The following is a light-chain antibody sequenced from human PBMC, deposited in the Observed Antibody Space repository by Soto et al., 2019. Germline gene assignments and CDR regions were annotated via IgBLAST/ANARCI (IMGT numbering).Light chain of an antibody. V-gene: IGLV2-11*01. CDR3: CSYAGSYTLL. CDR1: SSDVGGSNY. CDR2: DVT. J-gene: IGLJ2*01. Sequence: QSALTQPRSVPGSPGQSVTISCTGTSSDVGGSNYVSWYQQHPGKTPKLMIYDVTKRPSGVPDRFSGSKSDNTASLTISGLQAEDEADYYCCSYAGSYTLLFGGGTKVTVL.